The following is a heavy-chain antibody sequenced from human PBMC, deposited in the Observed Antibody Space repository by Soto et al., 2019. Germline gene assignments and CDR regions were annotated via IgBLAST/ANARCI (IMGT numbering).Heavy chain of an antibody. CDR1: GGTFSSYA. V-gene: IGHV1-69*13. CDR3: AVXTVVVPAAHIGPYGMDV. CDR2: IIPIFGTA. J-gene: IGHJ6*02. Sequence: SVKVSCKASGGTFSSYAISWVRQAPGQGLEWMGGIIPIFGTANYAQKFQGRVTITADESTSTAYMELSSLRSEDTAVYYCAVXTVVVPAAHIGPYGMDVWGQGTTVTVSS. D-gene: IGHD2-2*01.